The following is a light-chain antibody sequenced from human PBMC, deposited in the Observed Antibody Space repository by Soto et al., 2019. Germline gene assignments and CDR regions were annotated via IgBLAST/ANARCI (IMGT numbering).Light chain of an antibody. J-gene: IGKJ1*01. V-gene: IGKV3-20*01. CDR1: LSVSNNY. CDR2: GAS. Sequence: EIVLTQSPGTLSLSPGERATLSCRASLSVSNNYLAWYQQKPGQAPRLLIYGASNRATGIPDRFSGSGSGTDFTLTISRLEPEDFAVYYCPQYGSSGTFGQGTKVEIK. CDR3: PQYGSSGT.